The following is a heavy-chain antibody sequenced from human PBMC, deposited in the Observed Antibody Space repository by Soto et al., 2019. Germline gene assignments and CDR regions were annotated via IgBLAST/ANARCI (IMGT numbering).Heavy chain of an antibody. CDR3: AGQTFTIAAASYGRSNWFDP. CDR1: GGSITSSRHF. V-gene: IGHV4-39*01. D-gene: IGHD6-25*01. Sequence: SETLSLTCTASGGSITSSRHFWGWVPQPPGEGLEWIGTIYFTGNTYYTPSLKSRLTMSIDTSKNEFSLRLNSVTAADTAVYYCAGQTFTIAAASYGRSNWFDPWGPGTLVTVSS. J-gene: IGHJ5*02. CDR2: IYFTGNT.